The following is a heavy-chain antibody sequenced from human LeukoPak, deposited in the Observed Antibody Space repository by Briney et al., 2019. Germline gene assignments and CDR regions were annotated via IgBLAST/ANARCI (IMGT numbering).Heavy chain of an antibody. CDR3: AREGLRLGELSD. V-gene: IGHV3-33*01. CDR2: IWYDGSNK. Sequence: GGSQKLSCAASEFTFSSYDMHWVRQAPGKGQEWMAVIWYDGSNKYYADSVKGRFTISRDNSKNTLYLQMNSLRAEDTAVYYCAREGLRLGELSDWGQGTLVTVSS. CDR1: EFTFSSYD. D-gene: IGHD3-16*02. J-gene: IGHJ4*02.